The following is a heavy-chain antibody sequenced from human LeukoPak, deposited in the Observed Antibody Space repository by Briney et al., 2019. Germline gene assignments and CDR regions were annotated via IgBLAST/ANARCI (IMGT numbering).Heavy chain of an antibody. CDR1: GFTFSNYW. CDR2: IEDDGDQK. Sequence: GGSLRLSCAASGFTFSNYWMTWVRHAPGKGLEWVASIEDDGDQKNYGASVKGRFTISRDNAENSLYLQMNILRVEDTAVYYCARDIPRGSTHLDYWGQGTLVTVSS. V-gene: IGHV3-7*01. J-gene: IGHJ4*02. CDR3: ARDIPRGSTHLDY. D-gene: IGHD1-26*01.